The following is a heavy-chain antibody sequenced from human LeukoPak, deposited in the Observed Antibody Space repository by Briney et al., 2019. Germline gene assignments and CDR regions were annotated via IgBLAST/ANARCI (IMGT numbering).Heavy chain of an antibody. CDR3: ARGRSSSGRTPTYFDY. J-gene: IGHJ4*02. D-gene: IGHD6-19*01. CDR2: IIPMYGTS. Sequence: ASVKVSCKASGGTSGSYAISWVRQAPGQGPEWMGGIIPMYGTSNYAQKFQGRVTITTDDSTSTAFMELSSLRSEDTAVYYCARGRSSSGRTPTYFDYWGQGSLVTVSS. CDR1: GGTSGSYA. V-gene: IGHV1-69*05.